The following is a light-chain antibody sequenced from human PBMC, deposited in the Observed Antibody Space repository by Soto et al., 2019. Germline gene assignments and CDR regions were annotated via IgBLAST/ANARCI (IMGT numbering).Light chain of an antibody. V-gene: IGKV3-15*01. Sequence: EIVMTQSPATLSVSRGERATLSCRASQSVSSNLAWYQQKPGQAPRIIIYGASTRATGTPARFSGSGSGTEFTLTISSLQSEDFAVYYCQQYNNWPPYTFGQGTKVDIK. CDR1: QSVSSN. J-gene: IGKJ1*01. CDR3: QQYNNWPPYT. CDR2: GAS.